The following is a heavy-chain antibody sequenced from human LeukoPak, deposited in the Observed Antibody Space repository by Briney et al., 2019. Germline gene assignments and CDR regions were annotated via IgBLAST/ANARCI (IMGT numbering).Heavy chain of an antibody. V-gene: IGHV3-48*03. CDR1: RFTFSSYE. CDR3: NVDTANGYAFDI. CDR2: ISSSGSTI. Sequence: PGGSLRLSCAASRFTFSSYEMKWVRQAPGKGLEWVSYISSSGSTIYYADSVKGRFTISRDNAKNSLYLQMNSLRAEDTAVYYCNVDTANGYAFDIWGQGTMVTVSS. J-gene: IGHJ3*02. D-gene: IGHD5-18*01.